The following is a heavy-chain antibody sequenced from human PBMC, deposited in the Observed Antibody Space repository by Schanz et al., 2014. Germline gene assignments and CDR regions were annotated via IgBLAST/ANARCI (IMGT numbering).Heavy chain of an antibody. V-gene: IGHV1-18*01. CDR3: ARDRRRYCSTASCLHDNWFDP. J-gene: IGHJ5*02. CDR2: IRPDNGNT. CDR1: GYTFTDYG. Sequence: QVQLVQSGGEMKKPGASVKVSCKASGYTFTDYGLSWVRQAPGQGLEWLGWIRPDNGNTNYAQKVQGRVTMTTDTSTGTAYMELRSLRSDDTAVYYCARDRRRYCSTASCLHDNWFDPWGQGTLVAVSS. D-gene: IGHD2-2*01.